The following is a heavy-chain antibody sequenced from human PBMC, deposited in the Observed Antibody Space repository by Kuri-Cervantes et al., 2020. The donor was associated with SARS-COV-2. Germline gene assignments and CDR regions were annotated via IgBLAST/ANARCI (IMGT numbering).Heavy chain of an antibody. CDR1: GGSISSYY. CDR2: IYTSGST. Sequence: GSLRLSCTVSGGSISSYYWSWIRQPAGKGLEWIGRIYTSGSTNYNPSLKSRVTMSVDTSKNQFSLKLSSVTAADTAVYHCARAQDYYDSSGSITLFDYWGQGTLVTVSS. V-gene: IGHV4-4*07. D-gene: IGHD3-22*01. J-gene: IGHJ4*02. CDR3: ARAQDYYDSSGSITLFDY.